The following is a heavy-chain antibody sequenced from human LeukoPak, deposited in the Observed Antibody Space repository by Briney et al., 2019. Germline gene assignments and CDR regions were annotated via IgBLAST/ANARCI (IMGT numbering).Heavy chain of an antibody. CDR3: ARDGVGATTCFDY. J-gene: IGHJ4*02. CDR1: GFTFNTYS. Sequence: TGGSLRLSCAAFGFTFNTYSINWVRQAPGKGLEWVSSISSSSSYIYYADSVKGRFTISRDNAKNSLYLQMNSLRAEDTAVYYCARDGVGATTCFDYWGQGTLVTVSS. CDR2: ISSSSSYI. V-gene: IGHV3-21*01. D-gene: IGHD1-26*01.